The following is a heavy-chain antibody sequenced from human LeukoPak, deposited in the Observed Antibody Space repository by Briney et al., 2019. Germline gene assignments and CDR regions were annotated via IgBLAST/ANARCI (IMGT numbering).Heavy chain of an antibody. CDR2: ISGSGGST. Sequence: GGSLRLSCAASGFTFSSYSMNWVRQAPGKGLEWVSAISGSGGSTYYADSVKGRFTISRDNSKNTLYLQMNSLRAEDTAVYYCAKGGIVVVPAAIWDDYWGQGTLVTVSS. CDR3: AKGGIVVVPAAIWDDY. D-gene: IGHD2-2*01. V-gene: IGHV3-23*01. J-gene: IGHJ4*02. CDR1: GFTFSSYS.